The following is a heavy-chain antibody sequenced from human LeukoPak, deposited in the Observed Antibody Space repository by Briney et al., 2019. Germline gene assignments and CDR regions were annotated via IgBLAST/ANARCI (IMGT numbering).Heavy chain of an antibody. CDR1: GFTFSSYN. CDR2: ISSSSSTI. CDR3: ARTLCYLHY. V-gene: IGHV3-48*02. J-gene: IGHJ4*02. Sequence: GGSLRLSCAASGFTFSSYNMNWVRQAPGKGLEWVSYISSSSSTIYYADSVKGRFIISRDNAKNSLYLQMSSLRDEDTAVYYCARTLCYLHYWGQGTLVTVSS.